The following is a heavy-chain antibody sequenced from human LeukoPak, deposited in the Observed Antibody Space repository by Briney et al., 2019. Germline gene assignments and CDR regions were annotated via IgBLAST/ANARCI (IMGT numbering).Heavy chain of an antibody. J-gene: IGHJ4*02. V-gene: IGHV4-61*02. CDR1: GGSISSGSYY. D-gene: IGHD6-13*01. CDR3: ARSHKGSSYDY. CDR2: IYTSGST. Sequence: SQTLSLTCTVSGGSISSGSYYWSWIRQPAGKGLEWIGRIYTSGSTNYNPTLKSRVTISVDTSKNQFSLKLSSVTAADTAVYYCARSHKGSSYDYWGQGTLVTVSS.